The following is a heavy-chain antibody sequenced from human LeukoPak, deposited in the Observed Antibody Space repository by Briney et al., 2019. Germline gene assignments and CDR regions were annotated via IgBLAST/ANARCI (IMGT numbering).Heavy chain of an antibody. Sequence: PSETLSLTCAVSGGSISSGGYSWSWIRQPPGKGLEWIGYIYRSGSTYYNPSLKSRVTISVDRSKNQFSLKLSSVTAADTAVYYCARARYSSGWTDAFDIWGQGTMVTVSS. J-gene: IGHJ3*02. CDR2: IYRSGST. CDR3: ARARYSSGWTDAFDI. D-gene: IGHD6-19*01. V-gene: IGHV4-30-2*01. CDR1: GGSISSGGYS.